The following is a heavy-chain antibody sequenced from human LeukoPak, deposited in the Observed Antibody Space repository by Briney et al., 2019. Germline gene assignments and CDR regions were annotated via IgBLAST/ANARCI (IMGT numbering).Heavy chain of an antibody. Sequence: PGGSLRLSCAASGFTFSSYAMRWVRQAPGKGLEWVAVISYDGSNKYYADSVKGRFTISRDNSKNTLYLQMNSLRAEDTAVYYCAREYGITGTSGAFDYWGQGTLVTVSS. D-gene: IGHD1-20*01. CDR2: ISYDGSNK. CDR3: AREYGITGTSGAFDY. V-gene: IGHV3-30-3*01. CDR1: GFTFSSYA. J-gene: IGHJ4*02.